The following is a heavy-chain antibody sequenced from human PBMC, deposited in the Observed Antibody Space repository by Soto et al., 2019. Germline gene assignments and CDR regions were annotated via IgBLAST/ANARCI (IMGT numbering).Heavy chain of an antibody. CDR1: GGSISSYY. Sequence: PSETLSLTCTVSGGSISSYYWSWIRQPPGKGLEWIGYIYYSGSTNYNPSLKSRVTISVDTSKNQFSLKLSSVTAADTAVYYCAHRRDFWSGYYAPIGNYMDVWGKGTTVTVSS. CDR2: IYYSGST. CDR3: AHRRDFWSGYYAPIGNYMDV. J-gene: IGHJ6*03. D-gene: IGHD3-3*01. V-gene: IGHV4-59*08.